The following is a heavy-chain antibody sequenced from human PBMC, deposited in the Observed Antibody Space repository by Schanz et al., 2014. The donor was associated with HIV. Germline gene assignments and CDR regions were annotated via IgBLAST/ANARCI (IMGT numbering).Heavy chain of an antibody. CDR2: IWHDGSKK. J-gene: IGHJ4*02. V-gene: IGHV3-33*06. D-gene: IGHD3-10*01. CDR3: AKGFPDNNHSYFRY. CDR1: GFIFSRNG. Sequence: MQLVESGGGLVQPGGSLRLSCAASGFIFSRNGMHWVRQAPGKGLEWVAVIWHDGSKKYYADSVKGRFTISRDNSKNTLYLQMNSLRVEDTAVYYCAKGFPDNNHSYFRYWGQGTLVTVSS.